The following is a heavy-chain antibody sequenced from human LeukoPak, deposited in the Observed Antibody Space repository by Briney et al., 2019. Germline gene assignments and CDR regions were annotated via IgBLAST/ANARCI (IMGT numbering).Heavy chain of an antibody. V-gene: IGHV4-59*08. D-gene: IGHD5-18*01. Sequence: SETLSLTCTVSGGSISSYYWSWIRQPPGKGLEWIGYIYYSGSTNYNPSLQSRVTISVDTSKNQFSLKLSSVTAADTAVYYCARLVDTAMVLYHFDYWGQGTLVTVSS. CDR1: GGSISSYY. CDR3: ARLVDTAMVLYHFDY. CDR2: IYYSGST. J-gene: IGHJ4*02.